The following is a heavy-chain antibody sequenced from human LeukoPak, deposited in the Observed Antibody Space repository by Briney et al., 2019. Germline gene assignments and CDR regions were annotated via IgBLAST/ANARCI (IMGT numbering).Heavy chain of an antibody. V-gene: IGHV4-4*07. CDR3: ASVERPDYAHPS. Sequence: PSETLSLTCTVSGGSISSYYWSWLRQPAGRGLDWVGRIYTSGSTNYNPSLKSRVTMSLHTSKNHFTLKLNPVPAAHTAVYYCASVERPDYAHPSWGQGTLVTVSS. CDR2: IYTSGST. CDR1: GGSISSYY. J-gene: IGHJ5*02. D-gene: IGHD4-17*01.